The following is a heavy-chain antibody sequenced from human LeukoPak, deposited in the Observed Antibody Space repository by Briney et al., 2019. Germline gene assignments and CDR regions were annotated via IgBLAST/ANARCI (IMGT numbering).Heavy chain of an antibody. CDR3: ARAPRPPTCFDP. CDR2: INHSGST. Sequence: PSETLSLTCAVYGGSFSGYYWSWIRQPPGKGLEWIGEINHSGSTNYNPSLKSRVTISVDTSKNQFSLKLSSVTAADTAVYYCARAPRPPTCFDPWGQGTLVTVSS. CDR1: GGSFSGYY. J-gene: IGHJ5*02. V-gene: IGHV4-34*01.